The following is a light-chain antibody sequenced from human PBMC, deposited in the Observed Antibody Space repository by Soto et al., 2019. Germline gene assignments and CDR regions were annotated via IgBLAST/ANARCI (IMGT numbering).Light chain of an antibody. CDR3: QQGHNWPLT. Sequence: DIQMTQSPSSVSASVGDRVTITCRATQGLSDSLAWYQQKPGKAPKLLIPVTSRLQSGVPSRFSGSASGTDFTLTIDRLQPEDLATYYCQQGHNWPLTFGQGTRLEIK. CDR1: QGLSDS. J-gene: IGKJ5*01. CDR2: VTS. V-gene: IGKV1-12*01.